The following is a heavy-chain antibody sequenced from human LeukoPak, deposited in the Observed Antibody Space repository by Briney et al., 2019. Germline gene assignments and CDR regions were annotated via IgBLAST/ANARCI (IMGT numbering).Heavy chain of an antibody. CDR3: ARERSMVRGMSWFDP. V-gene: IGHV4-59*01. Sequence: SETLSLTCTVSGGSISSYYWSWIRQPPGKGLERIGYIYYSGSTNYNPSLKSRVTISVDTSKNQFSLKLSSVTAADTAVYYCARERSMVRGMSWFDPWGQGTLVTVSS. D-gene: IGHD3-10*01. J-gene: IGHJ5*02. CDR2: IYYSGST. CDR1: GGSISSYY.